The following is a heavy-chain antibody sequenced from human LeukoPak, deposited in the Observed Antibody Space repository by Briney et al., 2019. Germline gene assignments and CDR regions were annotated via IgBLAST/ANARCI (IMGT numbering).Heavy chain of an antibody. CDR2: IYNSATT. V-gene: IGHV4-59*11. D-gene: IGHD3-16*01. CDR3: ARGGEGCNDDAFEV. CDR1: GDSIRSHY. Sequence: KPSETLSLTCTVSGDSIRSHYCAWIRQSPGKGLEWIGHIYNSATTDYNPSFKSRVTISLDTSKKQFSLKMTSVTALDSAVYYCARGGEGCNDDAFEVWGLGTAVTVSS. J-gene: IGHJ3*01.